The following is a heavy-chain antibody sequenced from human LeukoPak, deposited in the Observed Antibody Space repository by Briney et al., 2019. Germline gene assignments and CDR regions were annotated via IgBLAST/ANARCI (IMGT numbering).Heavy chain of an antibody. CDR1: GGSFSGYY. CDR3: AREDIAAGKDWFDP. D-gene: IGHD6-13*01. CDR2: INHSGST. Sequence: SETLSLTCAVYGGSFSGYYWSWIRQPPGKGLEWIGEINHSGSTNYNPSLNSRVTISVDTSKNQFSLKLSSVTAADTAVYYCAREDIAAGKDWFDPWGQGTLVTVSS. J-gene: IGHJ5*02. V-gene: IGHV4-34*01.